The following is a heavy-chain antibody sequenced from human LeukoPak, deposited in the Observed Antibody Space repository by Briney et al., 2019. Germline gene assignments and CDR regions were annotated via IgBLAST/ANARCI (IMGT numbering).Heavy chain of an antibody. V-gene: IGHV3-30*02. D-gene: IGHD6-19*01. CDR3: AKLAVAESPDL. Sequence: GGSLRLSCAASGFTFRAFVMHWVRQAPGKGLEWVAFIRHDGSNKYYGDSVKGRFTISRDNSKNTLDLQMNSLRAEDTAVYYCAKLAVAESPDLWGQGTLVTVSS. CDR2: IRHDGSNK. J-gene: IGHJ4*02. CDR1: GFTFRAFV.